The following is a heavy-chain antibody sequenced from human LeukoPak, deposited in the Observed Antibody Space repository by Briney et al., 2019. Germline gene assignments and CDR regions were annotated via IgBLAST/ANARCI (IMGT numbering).Heavy chain of an antibody. CDR1: GGSISSYY. CDR3: AREGGGY. CDR2: VNHSGST. J-gene: IGHJ4*02. V-gene: IGHV4-34*01. Sequence: PSETLSLTCTVSGGSISSYYWSWIRQPPGKGLEWIGEVNHSGSTNYNPSLKSRVTISVDTSKNQFSLKLSSVTAADTAVYYCAREGGGYWGQGTLVTVSS. D-gene: IGHD3-16*01.